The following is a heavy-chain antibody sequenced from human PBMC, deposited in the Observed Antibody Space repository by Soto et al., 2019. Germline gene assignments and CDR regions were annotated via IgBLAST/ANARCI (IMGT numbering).Heavy chain of an antibody. CDR3: AHSLAIVVVPAAIRFDP. Sequence: SGPTLVNPTQTLTLTCTFSGFSLSTSGVGVGWIRQPPGKALEWLALIYWNDDKRYSPSLKSRLTITKDTSKNQVVLTITNMDPVDTATYYCAHSLAIVVVPAAIRFDPWGQGTLVTVSS. CDR1: GFSLSTSGVG. CDR2: IYWNDDK. J-gene: IGHJ5*02. V-gene: IGHV2-5*01. D-gene: IGHD2-2*01.